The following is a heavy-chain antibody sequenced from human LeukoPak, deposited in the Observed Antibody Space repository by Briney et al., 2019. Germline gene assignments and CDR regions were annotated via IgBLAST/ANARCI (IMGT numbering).Heavy chain of an antibody. V-gene: IGHV3-30*03. CDR1: GFTFSSYG. CDR3: AMGRIVGATTPPFDY. D-gene: IGHD1-26*01. CDR2: ISYDGSNK. Sequence: GGSLRLSCAASGFTFSSYGMHWVRQAPGKGLEWVAVISYDGSNKYYADSVKGRFTISRDNSENTLYLQMNSLRAEDTAVYYCAMGRIVGATTPPFDYWSQGTLVTVSS. J-gene: IGHJ4*02.